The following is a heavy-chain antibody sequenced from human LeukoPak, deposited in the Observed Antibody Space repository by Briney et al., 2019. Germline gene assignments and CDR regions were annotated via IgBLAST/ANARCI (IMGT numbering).Heavy chain of an antibody. J-gene: IGHJ4*02. Sequence: SETLSLTCTVSGGSISSSSYYWGWIRQPPGKGLEWIGEINHSGSTNYNPSLKSRVTISVDTSKNQFSLKLSSVTAADTAVYYCARSRGWSRSYFDYWGQGTLVTVSS. D-gene: IGHD6-19*01. V-gene: IGHV4-39*07. CDR2: INHSGST. CDR1: GGSISSSSYY. CDR3: ARSRGWSRSYFDY.